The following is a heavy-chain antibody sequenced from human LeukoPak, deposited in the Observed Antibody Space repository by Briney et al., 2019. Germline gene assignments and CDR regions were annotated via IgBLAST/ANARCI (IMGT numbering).Heavy chain of an antibody. V-gene: IGHV5-51*01. CDR3: ARSGSGIDSSGYYYNY. CDR2: IYPGDSDT. J-gene: IGHJ4*02. CDR1: GYSFTSYW. Sequence: GESLKTSCKGSGYSFTSYWIGWVRQMPGKGLEWMGIIYPGDSDTRYSPSFQGQVTISADKSISTAYLQWSSLKASDTAMYYCARSGSGIDSSGYYYNYWGQGTLVTVSS. D-gene: IGHD3-22*01.